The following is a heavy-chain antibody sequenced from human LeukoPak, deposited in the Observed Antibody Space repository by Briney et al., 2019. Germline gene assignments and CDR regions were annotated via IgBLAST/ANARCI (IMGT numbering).Heavy chain of an antibody. CDR3: AGARITIFGVVIMDFDY. CDR2: INPNSGGT. V-gene: IGHV1-2*02. Sequence: GASVKVSCKASGYTFTGYYMHWVRQAPGQGLEWMGWINPNSGGTNYAQKFQGRVTMTRDTSISTAYMELSRLRSDDTAVYYCAGARITIFGVVIMDFDYWGQGTLVTVSS. J-gene: IGHJ4*02. CDR1: GYTFTGYY. D-gene: IGHD3-3*01.